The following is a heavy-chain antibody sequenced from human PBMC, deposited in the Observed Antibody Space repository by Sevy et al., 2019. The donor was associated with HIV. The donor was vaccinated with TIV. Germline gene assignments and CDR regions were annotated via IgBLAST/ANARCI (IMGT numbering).Heavy chain of an antibody. J-gene: IGHJ6*02. CDR1: GFTFSSYW. V-gene: IGHV3-7*03. Sequence: GGSLRLSCAASGFTFSSYWMTWVRQAPGKGLEWVANIKKDGSEKYYVDSVKGRFTSSRDNAKKSLYLQMNSLRAEDTAVYYCARDCSSTSCLWGLDVWGQGTTVTVSS. CDR3: ARDCSSTSCLWGLDV. CDR2: IKKDGSEK. D-gene: IGHD2-2*01.